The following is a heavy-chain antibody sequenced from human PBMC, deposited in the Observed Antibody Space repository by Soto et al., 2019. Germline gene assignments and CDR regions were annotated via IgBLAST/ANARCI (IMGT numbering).Heavy chain of an antibody. V-gene: IGHV1-8*02. CDR2: MNPNSGNT. J-gene: IGHJ5*01. Sequence: ASVKVSCKASGYTFTSYGISWVRQAPGQGLEWMGWMNPNSGNTGYAQKFQGRVTMTRNTSISTAYMELSSLRSEDTAVYYCARPRISTLPWFGSRGQGSPVTVSS. CDR1: GYTFTSYG. CDR3: ARPRISTLPWFGS.